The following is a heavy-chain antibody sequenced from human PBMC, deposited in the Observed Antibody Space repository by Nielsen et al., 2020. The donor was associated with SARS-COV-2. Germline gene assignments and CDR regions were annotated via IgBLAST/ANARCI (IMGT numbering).Heavy chain of an antibody. J-gene: IGHJ4*02. D-gene: IGHD6-13*01. CDR2: INSDGRTT. V-gene: IGHV3-74*01. Sequence: GESLKISCAASGFTFGSSWMHWVRQAPGKGLVWVSRINSDGRTTTYADSVKGRFTISRDNSKNTVYLQMNSLRPEDTAVYYCTKVLFSSSWQAPFDSWGQGTLVTVSS. CDR3: TKVLFSSSWQAPFDS. CDR1: GFTFGSSW.